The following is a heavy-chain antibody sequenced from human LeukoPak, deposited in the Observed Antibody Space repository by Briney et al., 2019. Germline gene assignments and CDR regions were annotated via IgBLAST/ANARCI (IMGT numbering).Heavy chain of an antibody. D-gene: IGHD4-23*01. V-gene: IGHV4-59*01. J-gene: IGHJ3*02. CDR1: DDSITSYY. Sequence: PSETLSLTCTVSDDSITSYYWTWIRQPPGKGLEWIGYIYYIGNTNYNPSLKSRVSISVDTSKNQFSLNLSSVTAADTAVYYCARGGGTSFDAFDIWGQGTMVTVSS. CDR2: IYYIGNT. CDR3: ARGGGTSFDAFDI.